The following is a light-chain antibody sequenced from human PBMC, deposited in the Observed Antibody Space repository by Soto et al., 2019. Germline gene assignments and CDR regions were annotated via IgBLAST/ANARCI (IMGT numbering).Light chain of an antibody. Sequence: DIQMTQSPSSLSASVGDRVTITCRASRDIRDYLNWYQQKPGQAPALLIYDASIFETGVPSRFSGSGSGTDFTFTITSLQPEDFGTYYCQQFDYLPLTFGGGTKVEIK. CDR3: QQFDYLPLT. J-gene: IGKJ4*01. CDR2: DAS. CDR1: RDIRDY. V-gene: IGKV1-33*01.